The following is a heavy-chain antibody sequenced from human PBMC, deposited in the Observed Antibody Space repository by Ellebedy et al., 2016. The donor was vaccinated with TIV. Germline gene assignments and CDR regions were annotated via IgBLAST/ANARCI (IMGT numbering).Heavy chain of an antibody. CDR1: GYTFTGYY. CDR3: AREEMATIGWGYYGMDV. J-gene: IGHJ6*02. CDR2: INPNSGGT. D-gene: IGHD5-24*01. V-gene: IGHV1-2*04. Sequence: ASVKVSXKASGYTFTGYYMHWVRQAPGQGLEWMGWINPNSGGTNYAQKFQGWVTMTRDTSISTAYMELSRLRSDDTAVYYCAREEMATIGWGYYGMDVWGQGTTVTVSS.